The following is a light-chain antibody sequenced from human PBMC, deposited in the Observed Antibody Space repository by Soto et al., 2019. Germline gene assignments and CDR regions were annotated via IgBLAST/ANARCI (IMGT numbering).Light chain of an antibody. CDR1: QSVSNNY. CDR2: GAS. V-gene: IGKV3-20*01. CDR3: QHYGSSGT. J-gene: IGKJ4*02. Sequence: ENVCAQCPSKLSQSPGERATLSCRASQSVSNNYLACYQQTPGQAPRLLIYGASNRATGIPDRFSGSGSGTDFTLTSSRLPPEDFTVYYCQHYGSSGTFGRGTKVDIK.